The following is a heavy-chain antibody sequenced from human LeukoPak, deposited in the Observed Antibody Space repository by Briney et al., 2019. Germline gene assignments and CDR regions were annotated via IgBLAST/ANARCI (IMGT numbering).Heavy chain of an antibody. CDR3: AREGVYCSGGSCYSVHYFDY. V-gene: IGHV3-23*01. D-gene: IGHD2-15*01. CDR2: ISGSDGNT. J-gene: IGHJ4*02. Sequence: PGGSLRLSCAASGFTFSNYAMSWVRQAPGKGLEWVSAISGSDGNTYYADSVKGRFTISRDNAKNSLYLQMNSLRAEDTAVYYCAREGVYCSGGSCYSVHYFDYWGQGTLVTVSS. CDR1: GFTFSNYA.